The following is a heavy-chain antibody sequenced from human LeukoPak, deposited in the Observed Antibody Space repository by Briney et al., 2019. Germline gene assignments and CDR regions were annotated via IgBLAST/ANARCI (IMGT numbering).Heavy chain of an antibody. CDR2: IKDDGSEK. D-gene: IGHD1-14*01. V-gene: IGHV3-7*04. CDR3: ARARIDY. Sequence: QTGGALRLSCVGSGFTFSSYWMTWVRQAPGKGLEWVANIKDDGSEKYSVDSVKGRFTISRDNAKNLLYLQMSILRAEDTAVYYCARARIDYWGQGTLVTVSS. CDR1: GFTFSSYW. J-gene: IGHJ4*02.